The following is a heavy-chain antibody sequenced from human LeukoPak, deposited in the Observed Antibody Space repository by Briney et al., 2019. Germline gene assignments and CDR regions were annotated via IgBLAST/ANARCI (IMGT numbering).Heavy chain of an antibody. V-gene: IGHV3-53*01. D-gene: IGHD3-22*01. J-gene: IGHJ4*02. CDR3: ARRAGDYSHPYDY. Sequence: GGSLRLSCAASGFTVSSNCMSWVRQAPGKGLEWVSLIYSGGSTYYADSMKGRFTISRDNSKNTLYLQMNSLRAEDTAVYYCARRAGDYSHPYDYWGQGTLVTVSS. CDR1: GFTVSSNC. CDR2: IYSGGST.